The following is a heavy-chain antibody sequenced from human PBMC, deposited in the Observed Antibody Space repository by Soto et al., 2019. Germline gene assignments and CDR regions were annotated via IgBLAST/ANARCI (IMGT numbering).Heavy chain of an antibody. CDR3: ARSGLGYCSSTSCYTALYYYYGMDV. V-gene: IGHV5-51*01. J-gene: IGHJ6*02. CDR2: IYPGDSDT. CDR1: EYSFTSYW. Sequence: ESLKISCKGSEYSFTSYWIGWVRQMPGKGLEWMGIIYPGDSDTRYSPSFQGQVTISADKSISTAYLQWSSLKASDTAMYYCARSGLGYCSSTSCYTALYYYYGMDVWGQGTTVTVSS. D-gene: IGHD2-2*02.